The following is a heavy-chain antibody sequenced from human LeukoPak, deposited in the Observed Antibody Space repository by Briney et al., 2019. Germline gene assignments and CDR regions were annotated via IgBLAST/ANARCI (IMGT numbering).Heavy chain of an antibody. V-gene: IGHV1-69*06. Sequence: ASVKVSCKASGGTFSSYAISWVRQAPGQGLEWMGGIIPIFGTANYAQKFQGRVTITADKSTSTAYMELSSLRSEDTAVYYCAKDLGPNSGSYWGYDYWGQGTLVTVSS. CDR1: GGTFSSYA. CDR3: AKDLGPNSGSYWGYDY. CDR2: IIPIFGTA. J-gene: IGHJ4*02. D-gene: IGHD1-26*01.